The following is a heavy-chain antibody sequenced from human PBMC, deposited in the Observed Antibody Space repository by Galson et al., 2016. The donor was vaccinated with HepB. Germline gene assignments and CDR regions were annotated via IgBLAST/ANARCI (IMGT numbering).Heavy chain of an antibody. CDR2: INTNSGGT. CDR1: GYTFTGYH. D-gene: IGHD5-18*01. J-gene: IGHJ6*04. Sequence: SVKVSCKASGYTFTGYHLHWVRQAPGQGLEWMGWINTNSGGTNNAQKFQGRVTMTRDTSISTAYMELSRLRSDDTAVYYCAREGTWIQPWLRPNHQNYYYGMDVWGKGTTVTVSS. V-gene: IGHV1-2*02. CDR3: AREGTWIQPWLRPNHQNYYYGMDV.